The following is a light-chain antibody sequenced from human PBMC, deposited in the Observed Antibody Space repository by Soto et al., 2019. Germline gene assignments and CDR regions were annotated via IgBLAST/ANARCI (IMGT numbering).Light chain of an antibody. CDR1: SSDVGYYNY. CDR2: DVS. CDR3: SSYTSSSTLV. J-gene: IGLJ2*01. Sequence: QSALTQPASVSGSPGQSITISCTGTSSDVGYYNYVSWYQQNPGKAPKLMIYDVSNRPSGVSNRFSGSKSGNTASLTISGPQAEDEADYYCSSYTSSSTLVFGGGTKLTVL. V-gene: IGLV2-14*01.